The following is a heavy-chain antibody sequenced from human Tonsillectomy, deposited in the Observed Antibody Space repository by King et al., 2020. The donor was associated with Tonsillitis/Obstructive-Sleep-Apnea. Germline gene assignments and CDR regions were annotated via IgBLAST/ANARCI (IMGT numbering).Heavy chain of an antibody. V-gene: IGHV4-59*11. D-gene: IGHD6-19*01. Sequence: QLQESGPGLVKPSETLSLTCTVSGGSIRSHYWTWIRQPPGRGLEWIGHIYFSGSTSYNPSLKSRVTISVDTSNNQFSRRLSSVTAADTAVYYCARDWGGSGWTGVNWFDPWGQGTLVTVSS. J-gene: IGHJ5*02. CDR1: GGSIRSHY. CDR2: IYFSGST. CDR3: ARDWGGSGWTGVNWFDP.